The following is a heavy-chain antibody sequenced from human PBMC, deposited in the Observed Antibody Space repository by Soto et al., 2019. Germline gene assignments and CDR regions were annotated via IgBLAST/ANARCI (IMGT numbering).Heavy chain of an antibody. CDR2: TIPPFGTT. V-gene: IGHV1-69*01. J-gene: IGHJ6*02. CDR1: GATFKNSV. CDR3: VAELDFGKLSVV. D-gene: IGHD3-10*01. Sequence: QVQLVQSGVEVKKPGSSVRVSCKPPGATFKNSVISWVRQAPGQGLEWMGGTIPPFGTTDYAQKFQGRLTITTDESTTTAYMEVSRLTSEDTAVYYCVAELDFGKLSVVWGQGTTVIVSS.